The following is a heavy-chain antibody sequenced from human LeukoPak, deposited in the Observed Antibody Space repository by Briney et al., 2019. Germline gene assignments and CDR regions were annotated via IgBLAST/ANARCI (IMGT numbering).Heavy chain of an antibody. CDR1: GFSFSDSP. V-gene: IGHV3-73*01. Sequence: QSGGSLRLPCAASGFSFSDSPIHWVRQASGKGLEWVGRIRSKDQNSATAYAESVKGRFTISRDDSKNMAYLQMNSLRIEDTAVYYCESSITKAGGSWGQGTLVTVSS. D-gene: IGHD2-21*01. CDR2: IRSKDQNSAT. CDR3: ESSITKAGGS. J-gene: IGHJ5*02.